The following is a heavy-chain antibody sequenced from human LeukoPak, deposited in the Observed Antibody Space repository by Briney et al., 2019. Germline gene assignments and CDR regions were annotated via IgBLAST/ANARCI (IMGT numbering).Heavy chain of an antibody. Sequence: GASVKVSCKASGYTFTSYYMHWVRQAPGQRLEWMGWINAGNGNTKYSQKFQGRVTITRDTSASTAYMELSSLRSEDTAVYYCAREGGSSGFDYWGQGTLVTVSS. V-gene: IGHV1-3*01. CDR2: INAGNGNT. CDR1: GYTFTSYY. CDR3: AREGGSSGFDY. J-gene: IGHJ4*02. D-gene: IGHD1-26*01.